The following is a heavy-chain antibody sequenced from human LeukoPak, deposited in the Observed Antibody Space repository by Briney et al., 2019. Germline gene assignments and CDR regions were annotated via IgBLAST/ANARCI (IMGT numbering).Heavy chain of an antibody. V-gene: IGHV4-34*01. CDR1: GVSFSGYY. D-gene: IGHD3-10*01. Sequence: PSETLSLTCAVYGVSFSGYYWSWIRQPPGKGLEWIGEINHSGSTNYNPSLKSRVTISVDTSKNQFSLKLSSVTAADTAVYYCARPRFGELNAFDIWGQGTMVTVSS. CDR3: ARPRFGELNAFDI. J-gene: IGHJ3*02. CDR2: INHSGST.